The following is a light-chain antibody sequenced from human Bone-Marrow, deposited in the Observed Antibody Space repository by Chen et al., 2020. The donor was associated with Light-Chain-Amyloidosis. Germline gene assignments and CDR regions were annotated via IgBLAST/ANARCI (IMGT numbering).Light chain of an antibody. Sequence: QSALPQPASVSGSPGQSITISCTGTSSDVGNYKSVYWFQQHPGEAPKLLLYEVNNRPSGVSGRFSGSKSGNTASLTISGLQSEDEADYYCTSYTSSTTWVFGGGTRLTVL. CDR2: EVN. J-gene: IGLJ3*02. CDR1: SSDVGNYKS. V-gene: IGLV2-14*01. CDR3: TSYTSSTTWV.